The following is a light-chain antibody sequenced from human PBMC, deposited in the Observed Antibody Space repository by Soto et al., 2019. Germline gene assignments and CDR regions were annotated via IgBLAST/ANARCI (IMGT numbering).Light chain of an antibody. CDR1: QDISNY. Sequence: DIQMTQSPATLSASVGDRVTITCQASQDISNYLNWYQQKPGKAPKLLIYDASNLETGVPSRFSGSGSGTEFTLTISSLQPDDFATYSCQHYKMYSPWTFGQGTKVDIK. CDR3: QHYKMYSPWT. J-gene: IGKJ1*01. V-gene: IGKV1-33*01. CDR2: DAS.